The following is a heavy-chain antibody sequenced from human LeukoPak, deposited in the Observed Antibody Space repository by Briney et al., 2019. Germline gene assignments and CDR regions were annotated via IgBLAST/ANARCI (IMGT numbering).Heavy chain of an antibody. D-gene: IGHD3-22*01. V-gene: IGHV4-59*12. Sequence: PSETLSLTCTVSGGSISSYYWSWIRQPPGKGLESIGYIYYSGSTNYNPSLKSRVTISIDTSKNQFSLKLSSVTAAGTAVYYCASATMIVVVINPLFDYWGQGTLVTVSS. J-gene: IGHJ4*02. CDR3: ASATMIVVVINPLFDY. CDR2: IYYSGST. CDR1: GGSISSYY.